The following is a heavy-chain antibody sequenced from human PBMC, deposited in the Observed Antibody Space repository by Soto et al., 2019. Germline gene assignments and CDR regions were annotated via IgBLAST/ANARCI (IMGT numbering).Heavy chain of an antibody. V-gene: IGHV3-74*01. CDR2: INSDGSST. CDR3: ARYSGYTYYFDY. D-gene: IGHD5-12*01. J-gene: IGHJ4*02. CDR1: GFTFSSYW. Sequence: GGSLRLSSAASGFTFSSYWMHWVRQAPGKGLVWVSRINSDGSSTSYADSVKGRFTISRDNAKNMLHLQMNSLRAEDTAVYYCARYSGYTYYFDYWGQGTLVTVSS.